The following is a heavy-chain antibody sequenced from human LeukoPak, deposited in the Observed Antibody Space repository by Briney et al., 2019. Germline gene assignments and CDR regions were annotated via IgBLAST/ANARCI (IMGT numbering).Heavy chain of an antibody. J-gene: IGHJ4*02. CDR3: ARGVYIAAAQYGY. CDR1: GGSISSYY. CDR2: IYYSGTT. Sequence: SETLSPTCTVSGGSISSYYWSWIRQPPGKGLEWIGYIYYSGTTNYNPSLKSRVTISVDTSKNQFSLKLNSVTAADTAVYYCARGVYIAAAQYGYWGQGTLVTVSS. V-gene: IGHV4-59*01. D-gene: IGHD6-13*01.